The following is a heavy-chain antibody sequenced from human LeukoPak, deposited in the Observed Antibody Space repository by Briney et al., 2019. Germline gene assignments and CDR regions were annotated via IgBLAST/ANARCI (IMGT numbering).Heavy chain of an antibody. CDR1: GFTFSGSA. V-gene: IGHV3-73*01. CDR2: IRSKANSYAT. J-gene: IGHJ3*02. CDR3: TRHAERTTVTTNAFDI. D-gene: IGHD4-17*01. Sequence: GGSLRLSCAASGFTFSGSAMHWVRQASGKGLEWVDRIRSKANSYATAYAASVRGRFTISRDDSKNTAYLQMNSLKTEDTAVYYCTRHAERTTVTTNAFDIWGQGTMVTVSS.